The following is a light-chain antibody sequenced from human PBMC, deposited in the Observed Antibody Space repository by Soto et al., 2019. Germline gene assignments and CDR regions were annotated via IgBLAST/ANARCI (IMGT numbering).Light chain of an antibody. CDR2: GIS. V-gene: IGKV3-15*01. CDR1: QSVSSYY. CDR3: QQYSKWPIT. J-gene: IGKJ5*01. Sequence: VVLPQSPCTLSLSPGERAALSCIASQSVSSYYLAWYQQKPGQAPRLLIYGISTRATGIPARFSGSGSGTEFSLTISSLQSEDFAVYYCQQYSKWPITFGQRTRLEI.